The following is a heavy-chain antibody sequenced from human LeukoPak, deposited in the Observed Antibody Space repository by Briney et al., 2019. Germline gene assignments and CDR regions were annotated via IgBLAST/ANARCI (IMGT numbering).Heavy chain of an antibody. V-gene: IGHV3-33*03. CDR3: AQECVDSTGYYYVPNWFDP. D-gene: IGHD3-22*01. J-gene: IGHJ5*02. CDR1: GFTFSSYG. Sequence: PGRSLRLSCAASGFTFSSYGMHWVRQAPGKGLEWVAVIWYDGSNKYYADSVKGRFTISRDNAKNSLYLHMNSLRADDTAVYYCAQECVDSTGYYYVPNWFDPWGQGTLVTVSS. CDR2: IWYDGSNK.